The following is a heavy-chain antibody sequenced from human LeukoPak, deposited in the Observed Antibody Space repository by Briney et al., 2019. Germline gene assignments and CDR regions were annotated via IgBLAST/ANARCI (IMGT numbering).Heavy chain of an antibody. CDR2: ISSGTSYT. CDR3: ARSLLVDTVMAGDY. V-gene: IGHV3-48*02. J-gene: IGHJ4*02. CDR1: GFIFSSHS. Sequence: GGSLRLSCAASGFIFSSHSMNWVRQAPGKGLEWVSYISSGTSYTYYADSVRGRFTISRDNAKNSLYLQMNSLRDEDTAMYYCARSLLVDTVMAGDYWGQGTLVTVSS. D-gene: IGHD5-18*01.